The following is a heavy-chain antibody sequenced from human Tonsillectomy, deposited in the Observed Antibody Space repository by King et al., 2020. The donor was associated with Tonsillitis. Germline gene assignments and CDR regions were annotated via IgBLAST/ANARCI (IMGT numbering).Heavy chain of an antibody. CDR2: IYSGGST. CDR3: ATGSGWYNPDFDY. D-gene: IGHD6-19*01. Sequence: VQLVESGGGLIQPGGSLRLSFAASGFTVSSNYMSWVRQAPGKGLEWVSVIYSGGSTYYADSVKGRFTISRDNSKNTLYLQMNSLRAEDTAVYYCATGSGWYNPDFDYWGQGTLVTVSS. J-gene: IGHJ4*02. V-gene: IGHV3-53*01. CDR1: GFTVSSNY.